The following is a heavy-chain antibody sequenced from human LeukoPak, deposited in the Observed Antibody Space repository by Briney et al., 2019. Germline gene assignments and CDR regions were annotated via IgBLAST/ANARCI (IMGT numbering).Heavy chain of an antibody. D-gene: IGHD2-21*02. V-gene: IGHV5-51*01. CDR3: ARSDPGVVTAIQFDY. CDR2: IYPGDSDT. J-gene: IGHJ4*02. CDR1: GYSFTSYW. Sequence: GESLKISCKGSGYSFTSYWIDWVRQMPGKGLEWMGIIYPGDSDTRYSPSFQGQVTISADKSISTAYLQWSSLKASDTAMYYCARSDPGVVTAIQFDYWGQGTLVTVSS.